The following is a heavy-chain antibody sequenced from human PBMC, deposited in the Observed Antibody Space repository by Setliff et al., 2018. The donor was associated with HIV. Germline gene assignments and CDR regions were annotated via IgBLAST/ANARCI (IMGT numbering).Heavy chain of an antibody. Sequence: LSLTCAVYGGSLTNYYWSWIRQSPGKGLEWIGEITDDGTATYTSSLKSRVTISLDTSKKQLSLKVASVTAADTAIYYCARGRSCESDWCWLYYNYYYGMDVWAQGTAVTVSS. CDR3: ARGRSCESDWCWLYYNYYYGMDV. D-gene: IGHD2-8*01. J-gene: IGHJ6*02. CDR2: ITDDGTA. CDR1: GGSLTNYY. V-gene: IGHV4-34*01.